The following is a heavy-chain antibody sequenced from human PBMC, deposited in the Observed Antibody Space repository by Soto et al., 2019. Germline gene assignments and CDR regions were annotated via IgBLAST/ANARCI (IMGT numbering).Heavy chain of an antibody. J-gene: IGHJ1*01. CDR2: SI. D-gene: IGHD6-13*01. Sequence: EVQLVESGGGLVQPGRSLRLSCAASGSTFDDYAMHWVRQVPGKGLEWFSGSIGYADSVKGRFAISRDNAKNSLHLQMNSLRAEDTAFYYCVKDESINWYSGHFRHWGEGTRVTVSS. CDR1: GSTFDDYA. V-gene: IGHV3-9*01. CDR3: VKDESINWYSGHFRH.